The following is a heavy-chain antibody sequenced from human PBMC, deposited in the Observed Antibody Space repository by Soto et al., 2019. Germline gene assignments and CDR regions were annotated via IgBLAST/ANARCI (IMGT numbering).Heavy chain of an antibody. CDR2: IKSKSDGGTR. Sequence: EVQLVESGGGLVKPGGSLRVSCAASGLTFSKAWMNWVRQAPGKGLEWVGRIKSKSDGGTRDYAAPVRGRFTISREDSTNTLYLQMNSLKTEDTAVYYCVTDRIELGFLEWSPPAIWGQGTLVTVSS. CDR1: GLTFSKAW. D-gene: IGHD3-3*01. J-gene: IGHJ4*02. CDR3: VTDRIELGFLEWSPPAI. V-gene: IGHV3-15*05.